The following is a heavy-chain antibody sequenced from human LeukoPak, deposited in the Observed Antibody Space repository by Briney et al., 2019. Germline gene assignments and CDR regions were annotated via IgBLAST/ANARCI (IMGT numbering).Heavy chain of an antibody. Sequence: GGSLRLSCAASGFTLSSYAMSWVRQAPGKGLEWVSAISGSGGSTYYADSVKGRFTISRDNSKNTLYLQMNSLRAEDTAVYYCAKDDLWFGELWRGHYFDYWGQGTLVTVSS. CDR3: AKDDLWFGELWRGHYFDY. CDR1: GFTLSSYA. CDR2: ISGSGGST. J-gene: IGHJ4*02. D-gene: IGHD3-10*01. V-gene: IGHV3-23*01.